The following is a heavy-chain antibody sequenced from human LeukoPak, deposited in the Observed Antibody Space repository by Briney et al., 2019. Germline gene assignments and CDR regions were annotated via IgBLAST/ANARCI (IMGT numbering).Heavy chain of an antibody. V-gene: IGHV3-30*02. CDR2: IRYDGSNR. D-gene: IGHD1-26*01. J-gene: IGHJ4*02. Sequence: AGGSLRLSCAASGFTFSNYGIHWVRQAPGKGLEWVAFIRYDGSNRYYADSVKGRFTISRDNSKNTLYLQMNSLRVEYTAMYYCAKDVVGATNIDYWGQGTLVTVSS. CDR3: AKDVVGATNIDY. CDR1: GFTFSNYG.